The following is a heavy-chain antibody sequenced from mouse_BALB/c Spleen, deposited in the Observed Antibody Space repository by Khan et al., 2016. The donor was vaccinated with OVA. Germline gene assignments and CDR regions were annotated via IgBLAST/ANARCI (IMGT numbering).Heavy chain of an antibody. V-gene: IGHV1S135*01. D-gene: IGHD2-2*01. CDR1: GYSFTSYY. CDR2: IDPFNGGT. J-gene: IGHJ3*01. CDR3: ARHGYVAWFAY. Sequence: EVKLQQSGPELMKPGASVQISCKASGYSFTSYYIHWVKQSHGKSLEWIGYIDPFNGGTSYNPKFKGKATLTVDKSSSTAYMHLSSLTSDDSAVYYCARHGYVAWFAYWGQGTLVTVSA.